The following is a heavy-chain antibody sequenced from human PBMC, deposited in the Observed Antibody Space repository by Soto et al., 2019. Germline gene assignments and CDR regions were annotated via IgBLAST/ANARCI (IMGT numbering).Heavy chain of an antibody. J-gene: IGHJ4*02. D-gene: IGHD6-19*01. V-gene: IGHV6-1*01. CDR3: ASTMYTTGWYSFDH. CDR2: TYYRSKWFN. Sequence: SQTLSLTCAISGDSVSSNSGAWNWIRQSPSRGLEWLGRTYYRSKWFNDYALSVESRITINPDISKNQFSLQLNSVTPDDTAVYYCASTMYTTGWYSFDHWGQGTLVTVSS. CDR1: GDSVSSNSGA.